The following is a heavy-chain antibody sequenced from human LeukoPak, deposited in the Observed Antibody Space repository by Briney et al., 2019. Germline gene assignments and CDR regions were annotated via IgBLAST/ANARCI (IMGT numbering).Heavy chain of an antibody. D-gene: IGHD6-13*01. J-gene: IGHJ5*02. V-gene: IGHV1-46*01. Sequence: ASVKVSCKASGSTFTSYYMHWVRQAPGQGLEWMGIINPSGGSTSYAQKFQGRVTMTRDTSTSTVYMELSSLRSEDTAVYYCARDVAPRGYSSSWYDWFDPWGQGTLVTVSS. CDR1: GSTFTSYY. CDR3: ARDVAPRGYSSSWYDWFDP. CDR2: INPSGGST.